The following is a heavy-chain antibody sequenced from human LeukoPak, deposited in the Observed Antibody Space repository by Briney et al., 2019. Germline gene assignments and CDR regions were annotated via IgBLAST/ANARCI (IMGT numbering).Heavy chain of an antibody. CDR3: AKDTQRITIFGVVSDAFDI. D-gene: IGHD3-3*01. J-gene: IGHJ3*02. Sequence: PPGGSLRLSCAASGFTFSSYWMSWVRQASGKGLEWVANINEDGSEKYYVDSVKGRFTISRDNAKNSLYLQMNSLRAEDTAVYYCAKDTQRITIFGVVSDAFDIWGQGTMVTVSS. V-gene: IGHV3-7*01. CDR1: GFTFSSYW. CDR2: INEDGSEK.